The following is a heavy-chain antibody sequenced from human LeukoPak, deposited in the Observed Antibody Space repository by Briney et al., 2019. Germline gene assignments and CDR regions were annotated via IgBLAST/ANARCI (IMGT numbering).Heavy chain of an antibody. J-gene: IGHJ4*02. CDR1: GGSISSYY. CDR3: ARANYDGSDY. Sequence: PSETLSLTCTVSGGSISSYYWSWIRQPAGKGLEWIGRIYTSGTTNHNPSLKSRVTMSVDTPKNQFSLKMRSVTAADTAVYYCARANYDGSDYWGQGTLVTVSS. D-gene: IGHD3-22*01. CDR2: IYTSGTT. V-gene: IGHV4-4*07.